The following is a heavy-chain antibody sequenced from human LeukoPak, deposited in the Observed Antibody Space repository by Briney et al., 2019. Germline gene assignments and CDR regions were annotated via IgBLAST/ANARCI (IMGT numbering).Heavy chain of an antibody. D-gene: IGHD2-2*01. V-gene: IGHV4-59*01. CDR1: GGSISSYY. CDR3: ARGHIVVVPAAPDYYYYGMDV. J-gene: IGHJ6*02. CDR2: IYYSGST. Sequence: PSETLSLTCTVSGGSISSYYWSWIRQPPGKGREWIGYIYYSGSTNYNPSLKSRVTISVDTSKNQFSLKLSSVTAADTAVYYCARGHIVVVPAAPDYYYYGMDVWGQGTTVTVSS.